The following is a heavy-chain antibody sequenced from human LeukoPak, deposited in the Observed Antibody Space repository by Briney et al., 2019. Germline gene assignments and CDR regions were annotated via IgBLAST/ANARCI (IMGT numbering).Heavy chain of an antibody. J-gene: IGHJ3*02. CDR2: INHSGST. Sequence: SETLSLTCAVSGVSFDDYCWAWIRQPPGKGLEWIGEINHSGSTNYNPSLKSRVTISVDTSKNQFSLKLSSVTAADTAVYYCARGRIVGANDAFDIWGQGTMVTVSS. CDR3: ARGRIVGANDAFDI. V-gene: IGHV4-34*01. D-gene: IGHD1-26*01. CDR1: GVSFDDYC.